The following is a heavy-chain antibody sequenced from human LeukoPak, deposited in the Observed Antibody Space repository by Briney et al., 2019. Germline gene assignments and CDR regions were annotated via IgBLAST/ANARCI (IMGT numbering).Heavy chain of an antibody. CDR3: ARARGQLADLDY. D-gene: IGHD6-13*01. Sequence: PAEALSLTCTVSGGSISRFYWSWLRQPPGKGLEWIGYFHYSGSTNYNPSLKSRVTISVDTSKNQFSLKLSSVTAADTAVYYCARARGQLADLDYWGQGTLVTVSS. CDR2: FHYSGST. V-gene: IGHV4-59*12. J-gene: IGHJ4*02. CDR1: GGSISRFY.